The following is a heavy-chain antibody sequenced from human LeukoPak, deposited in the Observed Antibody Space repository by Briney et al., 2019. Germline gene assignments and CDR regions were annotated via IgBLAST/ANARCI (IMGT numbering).Heavy chain of an antibody. V-gene: IGHV4-39*01. J-gene: IGHJ4*02. CDR3: ARNASNSGTSYFDY. CDR1: GGSISSSTYY. CDR2: IYYSGST. Sequence: PSETLSLTCTVSGGSISSSTYYWGWIRRPPGKGLEWIGSIYYSGSTSYNPSLKSRVTISVDTSKNQFSLKLDSVTAADTAVYHCARNASNSGTSYFDYWGQGTLITVSS. D-gene: IGHD1-26*01.